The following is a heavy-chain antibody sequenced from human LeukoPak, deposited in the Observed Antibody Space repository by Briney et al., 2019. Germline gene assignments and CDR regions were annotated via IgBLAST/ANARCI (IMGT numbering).Heavy chain of an antibody. V-gene: IGHV4-4*02. Sequence: SETLSPTCAVSGAPISSSNWWSWFRQPPGKGLEWIGEIYHSGSTNYTPSRRSRITVSIDKSKNLLSLTLSSVTAADTAVYYCARGRGASVGYNWFDVWGRGTLVTVSS. J-gene: IGHJ5*02. CDR1: GAPISSSNW. CDR2: IYHSGST. D-gene: IGHD3-22*01. CDR3: ARGRGASVGYNWFDV.